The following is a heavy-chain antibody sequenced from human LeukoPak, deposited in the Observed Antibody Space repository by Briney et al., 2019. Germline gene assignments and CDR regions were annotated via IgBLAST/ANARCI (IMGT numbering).Heavy chain of an antibody. J-gene: IGHJ4*02. V-gene: IGHV2-5*02. Sequence: SGPTLVNPTQTLTLTCTFSGFSLSTSGVGVGWIRQPPGKALEWLALIYWDDDKRYSPSLKSRLTITKDTSKNQVVLTMTNMDPVDTATYYCAHSNYDILTGYSSFDYWGQGTLVTVSS. D-gene: IGHD3-9*01. CDR2: IYWDDDK. CDR1: GFSLSTSGVG. CDR3: AHSNYDILTGYSSFDY.